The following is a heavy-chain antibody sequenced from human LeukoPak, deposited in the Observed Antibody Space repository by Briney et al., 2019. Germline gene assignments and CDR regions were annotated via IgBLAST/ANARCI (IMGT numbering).Heavy chain of an antibody. CDR1: GFTFDDYA. J-gene: IGHJ4*02. D-gene: IGHD1-26*01. CDR2: ISWNSGSI. CDR3: AKDKASGTYFDY. Sequence: GGSLRLSCAASGFTFDDYAMHWVRQAPGKGLEWVSGISWNSGSIGYADSVKGRFTISRDNAKNSLYLQMNSLRAEDTALYYCAKDKASGTYFDYWGQGTLITVSS. V-gene: IGHV3-9*01.